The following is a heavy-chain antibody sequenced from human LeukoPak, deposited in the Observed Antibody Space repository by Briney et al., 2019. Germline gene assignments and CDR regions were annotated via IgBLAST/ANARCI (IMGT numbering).Heavy chain of an antibody. Sequence: ASVKVSCKASGYTFTSYGISWVRQAPGQGLEWMGWISAYNGNTNYAQKLQGRVTMTRDTSISTAYMELSRLRSDDTAVYYCARSSRRNIVVVPAATPYWGQGTLVTVSS. V-gene: IGHV1-18*01. CDR2: ISAYNGNT. CDR1: GYTFTSYG. CDR3: ARSSRRNIVVVPAATPY. D-gene: IGHD2-2*01. J-gene: IGHJ4*02.